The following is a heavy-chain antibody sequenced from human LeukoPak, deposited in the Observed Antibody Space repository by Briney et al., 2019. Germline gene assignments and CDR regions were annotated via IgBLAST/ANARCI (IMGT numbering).Heavy chain of an antibody. V-gene: IGHV3-30*04. J-gene: IGHJ4*02. CDR3: ARVHFDYVLGSYRRYYVDY. CDR1: GFTFSTYA. D-gene: IGHD3-16*02. Sequence: GGSLTLSCAASGFTFSTYAMHWVRQAPGQGLEWVAVISYDGSNKYYADSVKGRFTISRDTSKHTLHLQMNSLSADATAVYYCARVHFDYVLGSYRRYYVDYWGQGTLVTVSS. CDR2: ISYDGSNK.